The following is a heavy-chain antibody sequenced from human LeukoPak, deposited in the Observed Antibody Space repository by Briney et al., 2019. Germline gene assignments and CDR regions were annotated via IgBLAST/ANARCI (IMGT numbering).Heavy chain of an antibody. V-gene: IGHV3-74*01. CDR2: IHKDGLHT. CDR1: GFTFNEFW. D-gene: IGHD6-25*01. Sequence: GGSLRLSCAASGFTFNEFWMHWVRQVPGKGLMWVSRIHKDGLHTWYADSMKGRFTISRDNAENTVYLQLNSLRVEDTAVYYCARESGAAGTYYLDHWGQGTLVTVSS. CDR3: ARESGAAGTYYLDH. J-gene: IGHJ4*02.